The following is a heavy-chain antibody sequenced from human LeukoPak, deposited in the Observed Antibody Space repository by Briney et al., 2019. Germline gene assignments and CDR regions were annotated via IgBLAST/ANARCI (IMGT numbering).Heavy chain of an antibody. CDR2: ISYDGSNK. CDR3: AKDRSGYGDAFDI. CDR1: GFTFSSYG. Sequence: GGSLRLSCAASGFTFSSYGMHWVRQAPGKGLEGVAVISYDGSNKYYADSVKGRFTISRDNSKNPLYLQMNSLRAEDTAVYYCAKDRSGYGDAFDIWGQGTMVTVSS. D-gene: IGHD5-12*01. V-gene: IGHV3-30*18. J-gene: IGHJ3*02.